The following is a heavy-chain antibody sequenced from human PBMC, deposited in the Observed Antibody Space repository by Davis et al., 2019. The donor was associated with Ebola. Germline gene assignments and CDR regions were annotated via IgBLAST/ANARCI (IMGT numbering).Heavy chain of an antibody. D-gene: IGHD1-26*01. V-gene: IGHV5-51*01. CDR2: IYPGDSDT. Sequence: PGGSLRLSCTPSGYSFTGYWIAWVRQMPGRGLEWMGLIYPGDSDTRYNPSFQGHVTIPADRTTGTAYLQWSTLTASDTGTYYCASRVGPSSYGVDIWGQGTAVTVS. CDR1: GYSFTGYW. CDR3: ASRVGPSSYGVDI. J-gene: IGHJ6*02.